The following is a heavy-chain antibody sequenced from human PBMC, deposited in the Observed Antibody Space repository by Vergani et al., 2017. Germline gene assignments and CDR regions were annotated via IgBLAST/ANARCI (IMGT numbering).Heavy chain of an antibody. Sequence: EVQLLESGGGLVQPGGPLRLSCAASGFTFISYAMSWVRQAPGKGLEWVSAISGSVGSTYYADSVKGRFTISRDNSKNTLYLQMNSLIAEDTAVYYCAKDDYYGSWSYYSRYYYYYYGMDVWGQGTTVTVSS. D-gene: IGHD3-10*01. J-gene: IGHJ6*02. CDR2: ISGSVGST. CDR1: GFTFISYA. CDR3: AKDDYYGSWSYYSRYYYYYYGMDV. V-gene: IGHV3-23*01.